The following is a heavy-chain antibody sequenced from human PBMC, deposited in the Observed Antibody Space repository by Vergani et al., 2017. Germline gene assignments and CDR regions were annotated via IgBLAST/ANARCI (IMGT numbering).Heavy chain of an antibody. CDR1: GFTFSNSA. CDR3: ADLYGDDGSPPF. D-gene: IGHD2-21*01. V-gene: IGHV3-23*01. CDR2: ISGPGLST. Sequence: EVHLLESGGGLVQSGGSLRLSCAASGFTFSNSAVSWVRQAPGRCLAWVSSISGPGLSTYYADSVKGRLSISRDNSKNTVYLQINSLRAEDTAFYYCADLYGDDGSPPFWGQGTLVTVSS. J-gene: IGHJ1*01.